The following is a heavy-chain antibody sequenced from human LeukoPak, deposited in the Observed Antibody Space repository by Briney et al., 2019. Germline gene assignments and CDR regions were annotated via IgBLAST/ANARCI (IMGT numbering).Heavy chain of an antibody. Sequence: PGRSLRLSCAASGFTFSSYAMHWVRQAPGKGLEWVAVISYDGSNKYYADSVKGRFTISRDNSKNTLNLQMNSLRAEDTAVYYCARERYSGSYMAFDYWGQGTLVTVSS. CDR1: GFTFSSYA. D-gene: IGHD1-26*01. J-gene: IGHJ4*02. CDR2: ISYDGSNK. V-gene: IGHV3-30-3*01. CDR3: ARERYSGSYMAFDY.